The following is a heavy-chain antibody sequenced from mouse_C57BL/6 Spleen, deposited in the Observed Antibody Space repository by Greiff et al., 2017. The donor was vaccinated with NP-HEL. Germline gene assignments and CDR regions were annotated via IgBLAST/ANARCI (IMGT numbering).Heavy chain of an antibody. Sequence: VQLQQSDAELVKPGASVKISCKVSGYTFTDHTIHWMKQRPEQGLEWIGYIYPRDGSTKYNEKFKGKATLTADKSSSTAYLQLNSLTSEDSAVYCCARWGVTTVYYYAMDYWGQGTSVTVSS. J-gene: IGHJ4*01. V-gene: IGHV1-78*01. CDR3: ARWGVTTVYYYAMDY. CDR1: GYTFTDHT. D-gene: IGHD2-2*01. CDR2: IYPRDGST.